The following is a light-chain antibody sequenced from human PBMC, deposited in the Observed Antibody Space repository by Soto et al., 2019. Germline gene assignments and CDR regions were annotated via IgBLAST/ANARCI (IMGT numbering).Light chain of an antibody. V-gene: IGLV2-23*01. CDR1: SSDIGSYNL. CDR3: CSYAGSSSWV. Sequence: QSALTQPASGSGSPGQSITISCTGTSSDIGSYNLVSWYQQHPGKAPKFMIYEGSKRPSGVSNRFSGSKSGNTASLTISGLQAEDEADYYCCSYAGSSSWVFGGGTKLTVL. J-gene: IGLJ3*02. CDR2: EGS.